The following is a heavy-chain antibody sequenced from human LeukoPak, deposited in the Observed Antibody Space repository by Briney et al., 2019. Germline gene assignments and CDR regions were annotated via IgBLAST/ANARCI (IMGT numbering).Heavy chain of an antibody. CDR1: GFTFSSYG. V-gene: IGHV3-30*18. CDR2: ISYDGSNK. J-gene: IGHJ4*02. Sequence: GGSLRLSCAASGFTFSSYGMHWVRQAPDKGLEWVAVISYDGSNKYYADSVKGRFTISRDNSKNTLYLQMNSLRAEDTAVYYCAKVFYGGNSAGNDYWGQGTLVTVSS. D-gene: IGHD4-23*01. CDR3: AKVFYGGNSAGNDY.